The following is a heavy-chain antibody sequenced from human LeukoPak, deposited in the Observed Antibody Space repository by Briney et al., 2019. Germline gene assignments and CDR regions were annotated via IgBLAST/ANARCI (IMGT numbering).Heavy chain of an antibody. CDR2: IRGSGGST. J-gene: IGHJ3*01. CDR1: GFTFSSHA. CDR3: AKMVLGGNYVFVAFDV. D-gene: IGHD1-26*01. V-gene: IGHV3-23*01. Sequence: GGSLRLSCAASGFTFSSHAMSWVRQAPGKGLEWVSGIRGSGGSTHYADSVKGRFTISRDDSNNTLYLQMNSLSAEETAVYYCAKMVLGGNYVFVAFDVWGQGTMVTVFS.